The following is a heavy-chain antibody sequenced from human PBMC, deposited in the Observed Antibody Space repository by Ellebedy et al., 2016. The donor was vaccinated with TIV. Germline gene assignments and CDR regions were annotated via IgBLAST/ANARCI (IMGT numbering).Heavy chain of an antibody. J-gene: IGHJ5*02. CDR3: GRDAVTGHSRWDWLDP. D-gene: IGHD6-13*01. CDR2: ITHNGATT. Sequence: GESLKISCAASGFPFSRYAMSWVRQAPGKGLEWVSSITHNGATTYYADSVKGRFTISRDNSRNTLYLQMNSLRAEDSAIYFCGRDAVTGHSRWDWLDPWGQGTLVTVSS. V-gene: IGHV3-23*01. CDR1: GFPFSRYA.